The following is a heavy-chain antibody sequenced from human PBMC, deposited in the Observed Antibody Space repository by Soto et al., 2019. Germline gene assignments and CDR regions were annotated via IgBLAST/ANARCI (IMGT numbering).Heavy chain of an antibody. CDR3: ARSDATALDY. J-gene: IGHJ4*02. Sequence: SETLSLTCTVSGYSMSSSNWWNWVRQPPGKGLEWIGEAHHSGRTNYNPSLKSRVTISVDRSQKLFSLKLASVTAADTAVYYCARSDATALDYWGQGTLVTVSS. CDR1: GYSMSSSNW. CDR2: AHHSGRT. V-gene: IGHV4-4*02.